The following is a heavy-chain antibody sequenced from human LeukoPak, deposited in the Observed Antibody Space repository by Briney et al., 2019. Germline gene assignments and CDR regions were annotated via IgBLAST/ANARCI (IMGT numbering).Heavy chain of an antibody. D-gene: IGHD3-10*01. Sequence: PSETLSLTCTVSGASINTTNFYGSWIRQPPGRGLESIGIISSSCSTYSNPSLTSRVTMSVDTSNSQSSLELTSVTAPDTAVYYCARQGTMARGGYLLDPWGECSLVTVPS. CDR1: GASINTTNFY. CDR2: ISSSCST. J-gene: IGHJ5*02. CDR3: ARQGTMARGGYLLDP. V-gene: IGHV4-39*01.